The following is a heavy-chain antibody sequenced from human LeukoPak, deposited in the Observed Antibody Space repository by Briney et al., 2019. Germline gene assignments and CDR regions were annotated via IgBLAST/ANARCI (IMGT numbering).Heavy chain of an antibody. CDR2: ITSKTEGGTT. D-gene: IGHD5-18*01. CDR1: GFPLSNAW. V-gene: IGHV3-15*01. Sequence: GGSLRHSCAASGFPLSNAWMSWVRQAPGKGLEWVGRITSKTEGGTTDYAAPVKGRYTISRDDSKNTLYLQMNSLKTEETAVYYCTTSGYYDAFDIWGEGTMVTVSS. J-gene: IGHJ3*02. CDR3: TTSGYYDAFDI.